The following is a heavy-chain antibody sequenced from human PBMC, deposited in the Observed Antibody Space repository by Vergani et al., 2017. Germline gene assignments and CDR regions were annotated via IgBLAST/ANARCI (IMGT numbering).Heavy chain of an antibody. J-gene: IGHJ4*02. CDR2: IYPGDSDT. V-gene: IGHV5-51*01. CDR3: ARLRSGNLPSYYFDY. Sequence: EVQLVQSGAEVKKPGESLKISCKGSGYSFTSYWIGWVRQMPGKGLGWMGIIYPGDSDTRYSPSFQGQVTISAAKSISTAYLQWSSLKASEPAMYYCARLRSGNLPSYYFDYWGQGTLVTVSS. D-gene: IGHD4-23*01. CDR1: GYSFTSYW.